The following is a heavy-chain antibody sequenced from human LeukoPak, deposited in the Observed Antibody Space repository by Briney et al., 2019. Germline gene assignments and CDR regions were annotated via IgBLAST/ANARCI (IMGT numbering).Heavy chain of an antibody. V-gene: IGHV1-24*01. CDR2: FDPEDGET. D-gene: IGHD3-10*01. Sequence: ASVKVSCKVSGYTLTELSMHWVRQAPGKGLEWMGGFDPEDGETIYAQKFQGRVTMTEDTSTDTAYMELSSLRSEDTAVYYCATSLLWFGGVDYWSQGTLVTVSS. CDR1: GYTLTELS. J-gene: IGHJ4*02. CDR3: ATSLLWFGGVDY.